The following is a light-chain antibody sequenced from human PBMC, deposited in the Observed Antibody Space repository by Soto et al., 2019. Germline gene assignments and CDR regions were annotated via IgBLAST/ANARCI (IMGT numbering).Light chain of an antibody. Sequence: EIVLTQSTGTLSLSPGERATLSCRASQSVSSSYLAWYQQKPGQAPRLLIYGASSRSTGIPDRFSGSGSGTDFTLTISRLEPEDFAVYYCQQYGGSPYTFGQGIKLAIK. V-gene: IGKV3-20*01. CDR2: GAS. CDR3: QQYGGSPYT. J-gene: IGKJ2*01. CDR1: QSVSSSY.